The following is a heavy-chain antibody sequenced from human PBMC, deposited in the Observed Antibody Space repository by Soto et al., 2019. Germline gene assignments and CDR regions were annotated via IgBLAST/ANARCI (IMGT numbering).Heavy chain of an antibody. CDR3: ARVGDRKTASAAKSKGVRGVITTNWFDP. D-gene: IGHD3-10*01. J-gene: IGHJ5*02. Sequence: SETLSLTCTVSGGSISSGGYYWSWIRQHPGKGLEWIGYIYYSGSTYYNPSLKSRVTISVDTSKNQFSLKLSSVTAADTAVYYCARVGDRKTASAAKSKGVRGVITTNWFDPWSQGTLVTVSS. V-gene: IGHV4-31*03. CDR2: IYYSGST. CDR1: GGSISSGGYY.